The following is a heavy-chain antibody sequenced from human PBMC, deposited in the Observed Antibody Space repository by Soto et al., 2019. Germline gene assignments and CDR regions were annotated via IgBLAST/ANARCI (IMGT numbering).Heavy chain of an antibody. CDR2: IYYSGST. V-gene: IGHV4-59*01. CDR1: GGSISSYY. J-gene: IGHJ4*02. Sequence: ETLSLTCTVSGGSISSYYWSWIRQPPGKGLEWIGYIYYSGSTNYNPSLKSRVTISVDTSKNQFSLKLSSVTAADTAVYYCARDTGFGELFFGYWGQGTLVTVSS. CDR3: ARDTGFGELFFGY. D-gene: IGHD3-10*01.